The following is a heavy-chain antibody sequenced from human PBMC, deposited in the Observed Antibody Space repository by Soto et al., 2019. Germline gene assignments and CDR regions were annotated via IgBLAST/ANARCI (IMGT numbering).Heavy chain of an antibody. CDR1: GYTFTGYY. J-gene: IGHJ6*02. D-gene: IGHD1-26*01. V-gene: IGHV1-2*04. CDR3: ASPGNSTNGSYYGMDV. CDR2: INPNSGGT. Sequence: EASVKVSCKASGYTFTGYYMHWVRQAPGQGLEWMGWINPNSGGTNYAQKFQGWVTMTRDTSISTAYMELSRLRSDDTAVYYYASPGNSTNGSYYGMDVGGQGTRVTVSS.